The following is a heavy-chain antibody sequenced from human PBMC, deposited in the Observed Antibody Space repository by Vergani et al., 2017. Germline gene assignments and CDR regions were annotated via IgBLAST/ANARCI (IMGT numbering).Heavy chain of an antibody. CDR2: IDHTGRP. J-gene: IGHJ6*03. CDR3: ARVNTETNGHLYYYYYRDV. CDR1: GESFTSYH. Sequence: QVQLQQWGGGLLKPSETLSLTCVVNGESFTSYHWTWIRQSPGEGLEWVGDIDHTGRPDYNPSLKSRLTMSVDKSRNQFSLTLNSVTATDTAIYFCARVNTETNGHLYYYYYRDVLGQGTAVAVS. V-gene: IGHV4-34*01. D-gene: IGHD4-11*01.